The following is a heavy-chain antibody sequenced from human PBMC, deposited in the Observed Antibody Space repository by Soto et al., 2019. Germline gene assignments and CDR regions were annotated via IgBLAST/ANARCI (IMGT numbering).Heavy chain of an antibody. CDR3: AIPHCSGGSCSPGQPNYYYYGMDV. CDR1: GYSFTSYW. V-gene: IGHV5-51*01. CDR2: IYPGDSDT. D-gene: IGHD2-15*01. Sequence: GESLKISCKGSGYSFTSYWIGWVRQMPGKGLEWMGIIYPGDSDTRYSPSFQGQVTISADKSISTAYLQWSSLKASDTAMYYCAIPHCSGGSCSPGQPNYYYYGMDVWGQGTTVTVSS. J-gene: IGHJ6*02.